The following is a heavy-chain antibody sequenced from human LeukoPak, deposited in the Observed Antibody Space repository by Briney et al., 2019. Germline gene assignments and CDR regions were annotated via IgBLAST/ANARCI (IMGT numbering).Heavy chain of an antibody. CDR2: IYHDGST. J-gene: IGHJ4*02. Sequence: SETLSLTCAVSGGSISSNNWWIWVRQSPEKGLEWIGEIYHDGSTNYNPSLKSRVAISMDKSKNQLSLKLNFVTAADTAVYYCARDRGGYTYSHDYWGQGTLVTVSS. CDR3: ARDRGGYTYSHDY. V-gene: IGHV4-4*02. D-gene: IGHD5-18*01. CDR1: GGSISSNNW.